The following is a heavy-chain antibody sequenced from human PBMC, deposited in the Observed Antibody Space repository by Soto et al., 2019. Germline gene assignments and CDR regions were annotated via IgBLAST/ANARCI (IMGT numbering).Heavy chain of an antibody. D-gene: IGHD3-3*01. CDR1: GFTFSSYS. CDR2: ISSSSSYI. Sequence: EVQLVESGGGLVKPGGSLRLSCAASGFTFSSYSMNWVRQAPGKGLEWVSSISSSSSYIYYADSVKGRFTISRDNAKNSLYLQMNSLRAEDTAVYYCARGNYDFWSGYTDYWGQGTLVTVSS. V-gene: IGHV3-21*01. CDR3: ARGNYDFWSGYTDY. J-gene: IGHJ4*02.